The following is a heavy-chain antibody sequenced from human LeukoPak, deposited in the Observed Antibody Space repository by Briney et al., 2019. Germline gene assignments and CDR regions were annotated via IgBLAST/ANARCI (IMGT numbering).Heavy chain of an antibody. CDR3: ARGVATIPNWFDP. J-gene: IGHJ5*02. Sequence: GGSLRLSCAASGFTFSSYWMSWLRQAPGKGLEWVANIKRDGSEKYYVDSVKGRFTISRGNAKNSLYLQMNSLRAEDTAVYYCARGVATIPNWFDPWGQGTLVTASS. D-gene: IGHD5-12*01. CDR1: GFTFSSYW. CDR2: IKRDGSEK. V-gene: IGHV3-7*02.